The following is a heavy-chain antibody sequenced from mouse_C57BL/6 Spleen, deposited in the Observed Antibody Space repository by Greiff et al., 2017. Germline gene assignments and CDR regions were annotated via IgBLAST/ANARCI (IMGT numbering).Heavy chain of an antibody. V-gene: IGHV1-26*01. Sequence: EVQLQQSGPELVKPGASVQISCKASGYTFTDYYMYWVKPSHGKSLEWIGDINPNNGGTSYNQKFKGNVTLTVDKSSSTAYMGLRGLTSEDSAVCYCASRNYGSSCAMDYWGQGTSVTVSS. J-gene: IGHJ4*01. CDR3: ASRNYGSSCAMDY. CDR1: GYTFTDYY. CDR2: INPNNGGT. D-gene: IGHD1-1*01.